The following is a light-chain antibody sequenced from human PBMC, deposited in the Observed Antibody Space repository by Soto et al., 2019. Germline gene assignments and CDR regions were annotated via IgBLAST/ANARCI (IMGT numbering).Light chain of an antibody. CDR2: KAS. Sequence: DLQLTQSPSTLSASVGDSVTITCRASQNISSWLAWYQKKPGKDPKLLIYKASSLQSGVPSGFSGSGSGTEFNLTISRLQTDDFATYECQQYNSYSRTFGQGTKVDI. CDR3: QQYNSYSRT. J-gene: IGKJ1*01. V-gene: IGKV1-5*03. CDR1: QNISSW.